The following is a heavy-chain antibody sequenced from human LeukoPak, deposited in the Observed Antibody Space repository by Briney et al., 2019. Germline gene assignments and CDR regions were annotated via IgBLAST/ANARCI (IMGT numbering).Heavy chain of an antibody. Sequence: PSETLSLTCTVSGGSISSGGFYWSWIRQPPGTGLEYIGYIYHSGNTYYNPSLKSRVTISIDRSKNQFSLNLTSVTAADTAVYYCARSPNYDFLTGPLYWGQGTLVTVAS. J-gene: IGHJ4*02. D-gene: IGHD3-9*01. CDR1: GGSISSGGFY. V-gene: IGHV4-30-2*01. CDR3: ARSPNYDFLTGPLY. CDR2: IYHSGNT.